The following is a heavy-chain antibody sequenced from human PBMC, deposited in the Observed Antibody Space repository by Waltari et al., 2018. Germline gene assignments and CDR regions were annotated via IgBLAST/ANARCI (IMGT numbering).Heavy chain of an antibody. J-gene: IGHJ3*02. CDR3: ARDRDWAFDI. CDR1: GFTFSSYS. CDR2: ISGDSGSI. Sequence: EVQLVESGGGLVQPGGSLRLSCAASGFTFSSYSMNWFRQAPGKGGEGVSYISGDSGSIHYADSGKGRITVSRDNAKNSLYLQMSSLTAEDTAVFYCARDRDWAFDIWGQGTMVTVSS. V-gene: IGHV3-48*04. D-gene: IGHD2-21*01.